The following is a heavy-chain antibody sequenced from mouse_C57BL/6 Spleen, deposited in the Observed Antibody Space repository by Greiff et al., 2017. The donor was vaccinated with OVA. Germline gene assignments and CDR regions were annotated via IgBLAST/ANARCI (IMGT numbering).Heavy chain of an antibody. V-gene: IGHV1-69*01. J-gene: IGHJ3*01. CDR1: GYTFTSYW. CDR3: ARDIGDYGSSSFAY. CDR2: IDPSDSYT. D-gene: IGHD1-1*01. Sequence: QVQLQQPGAELVMPGASVKLSCKASGYTFTSYWMHWVKQRPGQGLEWIGEIDPSDSYTNYNQKFKGKSTLTVDKSSSTAYMQLSSLTSEDSAVYYCARDIGDYGSSSFAYWGQGTLVTVSA.